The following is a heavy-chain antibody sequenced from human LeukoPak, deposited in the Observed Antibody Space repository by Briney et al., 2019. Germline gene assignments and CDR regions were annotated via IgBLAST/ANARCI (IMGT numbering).Heavy chain of an antibody. CDR1: GFTFGKYW. CDR3: ARDQHDTWSRRGNFDS. Sequence: GGSLRLSCVASGFTFGKYWMSWVRQAPGKGLEWVTNIKLDGSEKNYVDSVKGRFTISRDNTKNSLYLQMNSLRAEDTAVFYCARDQHDTWSRRGNFDSWGQGTLVIVSS. CDR2: IKLDGSEK. J-gene: IGHJ4*02. V-gene: IGHV3-7*03. D-gene: IGHD3-3*01.